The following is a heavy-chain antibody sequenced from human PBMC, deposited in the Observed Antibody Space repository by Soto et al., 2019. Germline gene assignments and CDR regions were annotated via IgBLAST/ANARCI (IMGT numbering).Heavy chain of an antibody. D-gene: IGHD5-12*01. Sequence: PGGSLRLSCAASGFTFDSYWMTWVRRAPGKGLEWVAHIKQDGGQTYYVDSVKGRFTISRDNAKTSLYLQMNSLRAEDTSVYFCARGGNGYENWPPYYYYGMGVWGQGTTVTVSS. CDR1: GFTFDSYW. V-gene: IGHV3-7*01. J-gene: IGHJ6*02. CDR2: IKQDGGQT. CDR3: ARGGNGYENWPPYYYYGMGV.